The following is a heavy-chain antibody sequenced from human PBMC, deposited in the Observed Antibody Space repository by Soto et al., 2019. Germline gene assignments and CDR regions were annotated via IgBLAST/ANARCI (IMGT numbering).Heavy chain of an antibody. D-gene: IGHD2-2*03. Sequence: PGGSLRLSCVASGFTVSSNYMNWVRQAPGKGLEWVSVIYGGDITYYADSVKGRFTLSRDNSKNTLYLQMNNVRAEDTAVYYCAKSPHSAWIFDSLGQGTQVTVSS. CDR1: GFTVSSNY. V-gene: IGHV3-53*01. CDR2: IYGGDIT. CDR3: AKSPHSAWIFDS. J-gene: IGHJ4*02.